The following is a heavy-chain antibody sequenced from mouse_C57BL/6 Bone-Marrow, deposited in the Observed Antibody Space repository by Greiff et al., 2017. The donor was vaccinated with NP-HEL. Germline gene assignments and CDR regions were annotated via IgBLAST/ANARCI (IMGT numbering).Heavy chain of an antibody. CDR3: ARSGCTTVVFDY. J-gene: IGHJ2*01. V-gene: IGHV1-69*01. CDR2: IDPSDSYT. D-gene: IGHD1-1*01. CDR1: GYTFTSYW. Sequence: QVQLQQPGAELVMPGASVKLSCKASGYTFTSYWMHWVKQRPGQGLEWIGEIDPSDSYTNYNQKFKGKSTLTVDKSSSTAYMQLSSLTSEDSAVYYCARSGCTTVVFDYWGQGTTLTVSS.